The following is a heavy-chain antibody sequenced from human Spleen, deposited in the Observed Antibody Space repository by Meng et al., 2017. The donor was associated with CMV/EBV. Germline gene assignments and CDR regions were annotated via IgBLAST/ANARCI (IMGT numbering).Heavy chain of an antibody. V-gene: IGHV4-59*12. Sequence: SETLSLTCTVSGHPISTYYWSWIRQPPGKGLEWIGYSYYSGSTNYNPSLRSRLRISVDTSKNQFSLKLSSVTAADTAVYYCARVDIVVVPAAIRAYYYYGMDVWGQGTTVTVSS. D-gene: IGHD2-2*02. J-gene: IGHJ6*02. CDR3: ARVDIVVVPAAIRAYYYYGMDV. CDR1: GHPISTYY. CDR2: SYYSGST.